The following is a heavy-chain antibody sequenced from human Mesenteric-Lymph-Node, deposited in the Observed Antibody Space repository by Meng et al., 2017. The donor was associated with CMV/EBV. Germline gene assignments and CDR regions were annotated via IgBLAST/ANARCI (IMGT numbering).Heavy chain of an antibody. CDR2: ITHSGST. D-gene: IGHD3-9*01. J-gene: IGHJ4*02. Sequence: QVQFNQWGKGLLKPSETLSVTGAVYGGSFSGYYWNWIRQSPEKGLEWIGEITHSGSTTYNPSFTSRIIISVDTSTNQISLNMSSVTAADTAVYYCARGSSYDILTGYFDYWGQGALVTVSS. CDR3: ARGSSYDILTGYFDY. V-gene: IGHV4-34*01. CDR1: GGSFSGYY.